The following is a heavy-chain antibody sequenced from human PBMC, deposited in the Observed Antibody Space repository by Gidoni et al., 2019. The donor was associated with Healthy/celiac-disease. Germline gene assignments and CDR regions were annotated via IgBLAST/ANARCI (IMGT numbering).Heavy chain of an antibody. CDR2: IYYSGST. CDR3: ARLGGSYYGMDV. J-gene: IGHJ6*02. Sequence: QLQLQESGPGLVKPSETLSLTCTVSGGSISSSSYYWGGIRQPPGKGLEWNGGIYYSGSTYYNPSLKSRVTISVDTSKNQFSLKLSSVTAADTAVYYCARLGGSYYGMDVWGQGTTVTVSS. D-gene: IGHD1-26*01. CDR1: GGSISSSSYY. V-gene: IGHV4-39*01.